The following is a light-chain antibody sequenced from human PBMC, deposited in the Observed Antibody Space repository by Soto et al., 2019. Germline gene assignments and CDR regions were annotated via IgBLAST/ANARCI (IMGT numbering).Light chain of an antibody. Sequence: DIVMTQSPPTLSVSPGERATLSCSASQSLRSSLAWYQQKPGQAPRLLIYGASTRATGIPARFSDSGSGTEFTLTISSLQSEDFAVYFCQQYNIWPQTFGQGTKVDIK. CDR1: QSLRSS. CDR2: GAS. CDR3: QQYNIWPQT. J-gene: IGKJ1*01. V-gene: IGKV3-15*01.